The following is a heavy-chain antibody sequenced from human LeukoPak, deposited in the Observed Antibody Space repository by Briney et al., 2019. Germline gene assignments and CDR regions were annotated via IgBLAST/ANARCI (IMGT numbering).Heavy chain of an antibody. J-gene: IGHJ6*02. Sequence: GASVKVSCKASGYTFTSYGISWVRQAPGQGLEWMGWISAYNGNTNYAQKLQGRVTMTRDTSISTAYMELSRLRSDDTAVYYCARVLRAGRPLYYDMDVWGQGTTVTVSS. D-gene: IGHD6-19*01. CDR2: ISAYNGNT. CDR3: ARVLRAGRPLYYDMDV. V-gene: IGHV1-18*01. CDR1: GYTFTSYG.